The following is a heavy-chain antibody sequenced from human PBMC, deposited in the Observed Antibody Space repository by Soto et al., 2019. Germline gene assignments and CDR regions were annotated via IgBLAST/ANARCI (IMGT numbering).Heavy chain of an antibody. CDR1: GGTFSSYT. CDR3: ARDGGRLAFDI. D-gene: IGHD3-3*01. CDR2: IIPILGIA. V-gene: IGHV1-69*04. J-gene: IGHJ3*02. Sequence: ASVKVSRKASGGTFSSYTISWVRQAPGQGLEWMGRIIPILGIANYAQKFQGRVTITADKSTSTAYMELSSLRSEDTAVYYCARDGGRLAFDIWGQGTMVTVSS.